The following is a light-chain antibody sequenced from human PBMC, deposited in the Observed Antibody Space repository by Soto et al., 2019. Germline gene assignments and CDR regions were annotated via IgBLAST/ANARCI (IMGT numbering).Light chain of an antibody. CDR3: AAWDDSLSGAV. V-gene: IGLV1-47*01. Sequence: QSVLTQPPSASGTPGQSITISCSGSSSNIGRHYVYWYHQLPGTAPKLLIYRNNQRPSGVPDRFSGSKSGTSASLAISGLRSEDEGDYYCAAWDDSLSGAVFGGGTQLTVL. J-gene: IGLJ7*01. CDR2: RNN. CDR1: SSNIGRHY.